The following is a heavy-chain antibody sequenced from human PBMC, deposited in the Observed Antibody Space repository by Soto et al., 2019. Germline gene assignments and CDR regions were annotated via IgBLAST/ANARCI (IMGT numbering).Heavy chain of an antibody. J-gene: IGHJ4*02. V-gene: IGHV3-15*07. Sequence: EVQMVESGGGLVKPWVSLRLSCAASGLNFIKTWMNWVRQAPGKGLEWVGRIKSMHDGWIADYAAPLKGRFTISRDDSKTTLSLKMNSLKTEDTAVYYCTNDTVCEYWGQGTLVTVSS. CDR1: GLNFIKTW. D-gene: IGHD3-16*01. CDR2: IKSMHDGWIA. CDR3: TNDTVCEY.